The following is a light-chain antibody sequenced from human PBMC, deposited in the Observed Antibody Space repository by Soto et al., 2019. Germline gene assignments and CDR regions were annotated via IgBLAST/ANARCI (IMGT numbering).Light chain of an antibody. V-gene: IGLV1-36*01. CDR2: YDD. Sequence: QSVLIQPPSVSEAPNQRVTISCSGSSSDIEYNAVNWYHHLPGKTPKLLIYYDDLKPSGVSDRFSGSKSGTSASLVISGLQSEDEADYYCAAWNDSLNSVLFGGGTQLTVL. CDR3: AAWNDSLNSVL. J-gene: IGLJ2*01. CDR1: SSDIEYNA.